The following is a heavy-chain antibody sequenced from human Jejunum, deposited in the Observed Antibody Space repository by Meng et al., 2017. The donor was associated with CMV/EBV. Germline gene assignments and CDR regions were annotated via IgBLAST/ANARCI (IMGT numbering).Heavy chain of an antibody. CDR1: GFTVSRIY. V-gene: IGHV3-53*01. D-gene: IGHD6-13*01. J-gene: IGHJ4*02. Sequence: CVASGFTVSRIYMLWVRQAPGKGLEWVSIIYSDGTPYFADSVKGRFTISRDKSKNTLDLQMNSLRAEDMAVYYCAYSSSWAHFDYWGQGTLVTVSS. CDR3: AYSSSWAHFDY. CDR2: IYSDGTP.